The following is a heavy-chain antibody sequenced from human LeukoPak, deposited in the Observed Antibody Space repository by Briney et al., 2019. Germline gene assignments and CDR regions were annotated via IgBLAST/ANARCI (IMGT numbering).Heavy chain of an antibody. CDR3: ARGVVIAPQTFDY. CDR1: GYTFTGYY. J-gene: IGHJ4*02. V-gene: IGHV1-46*01. D-gene: IGHD2-21*01. Sequence: ASVKVSCKASGYTFTGYYIHCVRQAPGQRLEWMGIINPSGGSTSYAQKFQGRVTMTRDMSTSTVYMELSSLRSEDTAVYYCARGVVIAPQTFDYWGQGTLVTVSS. CDR2: INPSGGST.